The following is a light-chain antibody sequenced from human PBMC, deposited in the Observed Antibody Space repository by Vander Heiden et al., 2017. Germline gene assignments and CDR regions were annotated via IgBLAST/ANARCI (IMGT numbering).Light chain of an antibody. CDR1: ALPKKY. CDR3: YSTDSGGYQRV. CDR2: EDN. V-gene: IGLV3-10*01. Sequence: SYELTQPPSVSVSPGQTARITCSGDALPKKYAFWYQQKPGQAPVLVIYEDNKRPSGIPERFSGSSSGTMATLTISGAQAEDEADYYCYSTDSGGYQRVFGGGTKLTVL. J-gene: IGLJ3*02.